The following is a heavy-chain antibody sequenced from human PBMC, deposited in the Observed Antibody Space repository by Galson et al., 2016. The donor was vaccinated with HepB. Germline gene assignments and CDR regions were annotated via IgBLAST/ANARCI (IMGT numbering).Heavy chain of an antibody. CDR3: TTWDWGLDC. V-gene: IGHV3-15*05. J-gene: IGHJ4*02. Sequence: SLRLSCAVSGLSVSDAWMTWVRQAPGKGPEWVGNIRTKRDGGTADYGAPVKGRFTISRDGSKNTLYLQMSSLKTDDTAVYFCTTWDWGLDCWGQGTLVTVSS. D-gene: IGHD3/OR15-3a*01. CDR1: GLSVSDAW. CDR2: IRTKRDGGTA.